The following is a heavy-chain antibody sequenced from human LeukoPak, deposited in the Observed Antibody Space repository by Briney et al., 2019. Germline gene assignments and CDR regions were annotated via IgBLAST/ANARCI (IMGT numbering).Heavy chain of an antibody. CDR3: AIVDSSGYYTFFDY. J-gene: IGHJ4*02. CDR2: IYTSGST. Sequence: PSETLSLTCTVSGGSISSYYWSWIRQPAGKGLEWIGRIYTSGSTNYNPSLKSRVTISVDKSKNQFSLKLSSVTAADTAEYYCAIVDSSGYYTFFDYWGQGTLVTVSS. CDR1: GGSISSYY. V-gene: IGHV4-4*07. D-gene: IGHD3-22*01.